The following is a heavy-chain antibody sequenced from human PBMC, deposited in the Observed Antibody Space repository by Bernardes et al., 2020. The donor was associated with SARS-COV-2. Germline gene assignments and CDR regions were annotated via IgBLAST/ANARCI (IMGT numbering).Heavy chain of an antibody. CDR2: IRPGGGGT. J-gene: IGHJ3*02. CDR3: AKALYGSGNYYAFDI. V-gene: IGHV3-23*01. Sequence: GSLRLSCTASAFTFTSHVMTWVRPAPEKGLEWVSGIRPGGGGTYYADSVKGRFTISRDDSKSTLYLQMNSLIAEDTAVYYCAKALYGSGNYYAFDIWGQGTMVTVSS. CDR1: AFTFTSHV. D-gene: IGHD3-10*01.